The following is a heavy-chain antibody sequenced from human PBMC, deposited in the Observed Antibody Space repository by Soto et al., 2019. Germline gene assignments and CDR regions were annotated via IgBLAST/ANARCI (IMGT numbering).Heavy chain of an antibody. D-gene: IGHD1-1*01. Sequence: VKVSCKASGYTFSDYYIHWVRQAPGQGLEWMGWINPNSGGTKYAPKFQGGVTMTRDTSITTAYMELSRLRSGDTAVYYCAREPATAKPEGVDFWGQGTLVTVSS. CDR2: INPNSGGT. V-gene: IGHV1-2*02. CDR1: GYTFSDYY. CDR3: AREPATAKPEGVDF. J-gene: IGHJ4*02.